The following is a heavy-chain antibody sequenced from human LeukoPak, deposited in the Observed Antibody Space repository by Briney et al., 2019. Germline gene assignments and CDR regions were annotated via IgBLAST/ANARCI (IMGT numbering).Heavy chain of an antibody. CDR3: ARAQHELLRAVDI. J-gene: IGHJ3*02. Sequence: GGSLRLSCAASGFTFSSYWMSWLRHAPGKALEWVANIKQDGSEKYYVDSVKGRFTISRDNAKNSLYLQMNSLRAEDTAVYYCARAQHELLRAVDIWGQGTMVTVSS. D-gene: IGHD2-15*01. CDR1: GFTFSSYW. CDR2: IKQDGSEK. V-gene: IGHV3-7*01.